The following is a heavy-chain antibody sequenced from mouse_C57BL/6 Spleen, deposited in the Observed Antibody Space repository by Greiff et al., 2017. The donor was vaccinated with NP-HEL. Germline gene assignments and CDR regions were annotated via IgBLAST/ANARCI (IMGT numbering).Heavy chain of an antibody. CDR3: AKLDYRNPRAMDY. Sequence: QVQLKESGPGLVAPSQSLSITCTVSGFSLTSYGVDWVRQPPGKGLEGPGVIWGGGSTNYNSALMSRLSISKDNSKSQVFLIMNSLQTDDTAMYYCAKLDYRNPRAMDYWGQGTSVTVSS. D-gene: IGHD2-5*01. J-gene: IGHJ4*01. CDR2: IWGGGST. V-gene: IGHV2-9*01. CDR1: GFSLTSYG.